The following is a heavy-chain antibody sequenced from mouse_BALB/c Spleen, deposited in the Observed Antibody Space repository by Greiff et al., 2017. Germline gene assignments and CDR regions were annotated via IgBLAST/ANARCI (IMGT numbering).Heavy chain of an antibody. CDR1: GFNIKDYY. V-gene: IGHV14-4*02. Sequence: VQLKESGAELVRSGASVKLSCTASGFNIKDYYMHWVKQRPEQGLEWIGWIDPENGDTEYAPKFQGKATMTADTSSNTAYLQLSSLTSEDTAVYYCNAPYDYDWYFDVWGAGTTVTVAS. J-gene: IGHJ1*01. CDR3: NAPYDYDWYFDV. CDR2: IDPENGDT. D-gene: IGHD2-4*01.